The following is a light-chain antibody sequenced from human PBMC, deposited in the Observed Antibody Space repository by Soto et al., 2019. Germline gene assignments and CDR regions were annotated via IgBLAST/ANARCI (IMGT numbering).Light chain of an antibody. Sequence: EIVFTQSPGTLSLSPGERATISCRASQSVSSNLSWYQQKPGQAPRLLIYGASTRATGIPARFSGSGSGTEFTLTISSLQSDDFATYYCQHYNSYSEEFGKGTKVDIK. CDR2: GAS. CDR3: QHYNSYSEE. J-gene: IGKJ1*01. V-gene: IGKV3-15*01. CDR1: QSVSSN.